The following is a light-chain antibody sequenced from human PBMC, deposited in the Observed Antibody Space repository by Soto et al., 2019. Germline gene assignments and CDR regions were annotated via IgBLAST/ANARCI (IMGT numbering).Light chain of an antibody. CDR2: DAF. J-gene: IGKJ4*01. Sequence: TVLTQSPATLSLSPGERATLSCKASQSIGNSLGWFQQKPGQAPSLLIDDAFNRATGIPARFTGSWSGSDFTLTISRLEPEDFGVYYCRQRYNWPLTFGGGTKVEIK. CDR1: QSIGNS. CDR3: RQRYNWPLT. V-gene: IGKV3-11*01.